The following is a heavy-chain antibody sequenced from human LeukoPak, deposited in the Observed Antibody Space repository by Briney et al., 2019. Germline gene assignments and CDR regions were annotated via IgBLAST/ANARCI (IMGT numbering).Heavy chain of an antibody. V-gene: IGHV4-61*02. CDR1: GASISSGSHY. CDR2: IYTSGST. D-gene: IGHD3-22*01. CDR3: ARVTTGGYYNC. Sequence: PSQTLSLTCTVSGASISSGSHYWSWIRQPAGKGLEWIGRIYTSGSTNYNPSLKSRVTISVDTSKNQFSLKLSSVTAADTAVYYCARVTTGGYYNCWGQGTLVTVSS. J-gene: IGHJ4*02.